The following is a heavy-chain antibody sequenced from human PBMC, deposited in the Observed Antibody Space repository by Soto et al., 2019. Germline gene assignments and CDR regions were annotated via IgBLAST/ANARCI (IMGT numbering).Heavy chain of an antibody. D-gene: IGHD1-20*01. CDR3: ARDGGSNWNHHYYYYYMDV. V-gene: IGHV3-21*01. Sequence: GGSLRLSCAASGFTFSSYSMNWVRQAPGKGLEWVSSISSSSSYIYYADSVKGRFTISRDNAKNSLYLQMNSLRAEDTAVYYCARDGGSNWNHHYYYYYMDVWGKGTTVTVSS. J-gene: IGHJ6*03. CDR1: GFTFSSYS. CDR2: ISSSSSYI.